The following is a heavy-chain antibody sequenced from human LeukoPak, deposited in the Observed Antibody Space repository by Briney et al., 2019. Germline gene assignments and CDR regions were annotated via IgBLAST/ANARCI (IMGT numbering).Heavy chain of an antibody. D-gene: IGHD5-12*01. CDR1: GFTVSSNY. CDR3: ARGPSGYHNT. J-gene: IGHJ4*02. V-gene: IGHV3-23*01. CDR2: INSSGGRT. Sequence: PGGSLRLSCAASGFTVSSNYMSWVRQAPGKGLEWVSDINSSGGRTYYADSVKGRFTISRDNSKNTLFLQMNSLRAEDTAVYYCARGPSGYHNTGGQGTLVTVSS.